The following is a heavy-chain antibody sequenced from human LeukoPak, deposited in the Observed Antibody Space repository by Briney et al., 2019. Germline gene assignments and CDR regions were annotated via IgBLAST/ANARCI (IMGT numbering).Heavy chain of an antibody. CDR3: AKGSRSSTSCEFDY. D-gene: IGHD2-2*01. J-gene: IGHJ4*02. CDR1: GFTFSSYA. CDR2: ISYDGSNK. V-gene: IGHV3-30*18. Sequence: GGSLRLSCAASGFTFSSYAMSWVRQAPGKGLEWVAVISYDGSNKYYADSVKGRFTISRDNSKNTLYLQMNSLRAEDTAVYYCAKGSRSSTSCEFDYWDQGTLVTVSS.